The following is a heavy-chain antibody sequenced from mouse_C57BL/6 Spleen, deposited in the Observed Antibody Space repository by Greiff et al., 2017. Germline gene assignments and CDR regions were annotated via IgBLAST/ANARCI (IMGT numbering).Heavy chain of an antibody. V-gene: IGHV5-4*01. CDR2: ISDGGSYT. J-gene: IGHJ2*01. CDR3: ARDPVDFENYFDY. CDR1: GFTFSSYA. D-gene: IGHD1-3*01. Sequence: EVQGVESGGGLVKPGGSLKLSCAASGFTFSSYAMSWVRQTPEKRLEWVATISDGGSYTYYPDNVKGRFTISRDNAKNNLYLQMSHLKSEDTAMYYCARDPVDFENYFDYWGQGTTLTVSS.